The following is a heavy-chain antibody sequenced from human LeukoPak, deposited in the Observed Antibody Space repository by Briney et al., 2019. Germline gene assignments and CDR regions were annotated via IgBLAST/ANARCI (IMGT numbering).Heavy chain of an antibody. CDR1: GYDFVNFG. J-gene: IGHJ3*02. CDR3: AISYEYPTSEYAGNDAFDI. V-gene: IGHV1-18*01. D-gene: IGHD3-16*01. Sequence: ASVKLSCKPSGYDFVNFGINWVRQAPGQGLEWVGWIAPANGHTNFAQKLQDRVIMTADTSTSTAYMELKGLRSDDTAIYFCAISYEYPTSEYAGNDAFDIWGQGTLVTVS. CDR2: IAPANGHT.